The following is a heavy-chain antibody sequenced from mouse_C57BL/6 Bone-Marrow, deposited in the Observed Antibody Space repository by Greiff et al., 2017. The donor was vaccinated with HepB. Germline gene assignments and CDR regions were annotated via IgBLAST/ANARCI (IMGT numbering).Heavy chain of an antibody. CDR2: IRSKSNNYAT. D-gene: IGHD1-1*01. CDR3: VTYTGAY. J-gene: IGHJ3*01. Sequence: EVQLMESGGGLVQPKGSLKLSCAASGFSFNTYAMNWVRQAPGKGLEWVARIRSKSNNYATYYADSVKDRFTISRDDSESMLYLQMNNLKTEDTSMYYCVTYTGAYWGQGTLVTVSA. V-gene: IGHV10-1*01. CDR1: GFSFNTYA.